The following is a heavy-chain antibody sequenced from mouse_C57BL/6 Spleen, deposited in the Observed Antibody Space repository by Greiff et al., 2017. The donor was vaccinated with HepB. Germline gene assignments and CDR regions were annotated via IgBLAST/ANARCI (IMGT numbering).Heavy chain of an antibody. CDR1: GYTFTSYW. CDR3: ARTYDGSIDY. CDR2: IDPSDSYT. D-gene: IGHD2-3*01. V-gene: IGHV1-69*01. J-gene: IGHJ2*01. Sequence: QVQLQQPGAALVMPGASVKLSCKASGYTFTSYWMHWVKHRPGQGLEWIGEIDPSDSYTNYNQKFKGKSTLTVDKSSSTAYMQLSSLTSEDSAVYYCARTYDGSIDYWGQGTTLTVSS.